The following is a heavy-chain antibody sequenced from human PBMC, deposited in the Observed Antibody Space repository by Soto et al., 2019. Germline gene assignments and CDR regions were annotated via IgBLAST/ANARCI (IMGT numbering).Heavy chain of an antibody. V-gene: IGHV1-2*02. CDR3: ARADRRDGYKKPYAFDI. D-gene: IGHD5-12*01. CDR2: INPNSGGT. Sequence: GASVKVSCKPSGYPFTDLYIHWVRQAPGLGLEWMGWINPNSGGTNYAQKFQGRVTMTRDTSISTAYMELSRLRSDDTAVYYCARADRRDGYKKPYAFDIWGQGTMVTVSS. CDR1: GYPFTDLY. J-gene: IGHJ3*02.